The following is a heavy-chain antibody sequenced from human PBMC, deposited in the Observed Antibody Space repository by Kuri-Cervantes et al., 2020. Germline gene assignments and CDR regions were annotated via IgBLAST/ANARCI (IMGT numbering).Heavy chain of an antibody. CDR2: INHSGST. CDR3: ARQGDGDLWGAFDI. J-gene: IGHJ3*02. V-gene: IGHV4-34*01. D-gene: IGHD4-17*01. Sequence: SETLSLTCAVYGGSFSGYYWSWIRQPPGKGLEWIGEINHSGSTNYNPSLKSRVTISADTSKNQFSLKLSSVTAADTAVYYCARQGDGDLWGAFDIWGQGTMVTVSS. CDR1: GGSFSGYY.